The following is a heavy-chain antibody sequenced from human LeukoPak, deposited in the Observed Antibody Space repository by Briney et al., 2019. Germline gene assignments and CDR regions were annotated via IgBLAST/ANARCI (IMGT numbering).Heavy chain of an antibody. CDR3: VRDVMDVLTEAFAAFDI. D-gene: IGHD3-9*01. CDR2: NFYSGTT. J-gene: IGHJ3*02. V-gene: IGHV4-39*07. Sequence: SETLSLTCTVSGGSISSGSYYWDWIRQPPGKPLEWIGSNFYSGTTYYNPSLRSRVSISVDTSKNQFSLKLSSVTAADTAVYYCVRDVMDVLTEAFAAFDIWGHGTMVTVSS. CDR1: GGSISSGSYY.